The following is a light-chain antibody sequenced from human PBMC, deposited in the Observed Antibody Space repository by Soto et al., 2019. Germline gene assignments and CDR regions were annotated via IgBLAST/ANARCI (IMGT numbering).Light chain of an antibody. J-gene: IGKJ1*01. Sequence: DIQMTQSPSTLSASVGDRVTITCRASQSISSWLAWYQQKPWKAPKLMIYKASSLESGVPSRFSGSGSGTEFTITISSLQPDDFATYYCQQYNSYRTFGQGPKVEIK. CDR3: QQYNSYRT. V-gene: IGKV1-5*03. CDR1: QSISSW. CDR2: KAS.